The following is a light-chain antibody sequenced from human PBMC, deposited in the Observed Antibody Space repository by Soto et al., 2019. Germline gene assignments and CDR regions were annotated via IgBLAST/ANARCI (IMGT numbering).Light chain of an antibody. Sequence: QSVLTQPASVSGSPGQSITVSYTGTSSDVGGHNYVSWFQQHPGQAPKLLIYEVTTRPSGVSTRFSGSKSGNTASLTISGLQAEDEADYHCSSYSSSGTLFVFGTGTKVTV. CDR2: EVT. J-gene: IGLJ1*01. V-gene: IGLV2-14*01. CDR3: SSYSSSGTLFV. CDR1: SSDVGGHNY.